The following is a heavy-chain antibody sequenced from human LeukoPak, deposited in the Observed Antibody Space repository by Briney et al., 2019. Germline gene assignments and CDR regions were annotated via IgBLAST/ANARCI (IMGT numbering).Heavy chain of an antibody. CDR1: GFTFHDYA. D-gene: IGHD3-10*01. Sequence: GGSLRLSCVASGFTFHDYAMSWVRQVPGKGLEWVSLICGDGGSASYAASVKGRFTISKDNSKNSLYLQMNSLRTEDTAFYYCAKASSGSSSRPIDYWGQGTLVTVSS. J-gene: IGHJ4*02. V-gene: IGHV3-43*02. CDR2: ICGDGGSA. CDR3: AKASSGSSSRPIDY.